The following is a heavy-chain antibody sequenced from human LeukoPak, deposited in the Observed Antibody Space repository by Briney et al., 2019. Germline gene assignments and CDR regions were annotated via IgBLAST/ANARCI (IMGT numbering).Heavy chain of an antibody. CDR3: ARGTMVRGVIQMHGMDV. D-gene: IGHD3-10*01. J-gene: IGHJ6*02. V-gene: IGHV1-2*02. CDR1: GYTFTGYY. Sequence: ASVKVSCKASGYTFTGYYMHWVRRAPGQGLEWMGWINPNSGGTNYAQKFQGRVTMTRDTSISTAYMELSRLRSDDTAVYYCARGTMVRGVIQMHGMDVWGQGTTVTVSS. CDR2: INPNSGGT.